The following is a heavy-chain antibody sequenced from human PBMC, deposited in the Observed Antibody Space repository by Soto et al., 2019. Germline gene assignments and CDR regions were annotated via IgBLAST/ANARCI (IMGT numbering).Heavy chain of an antibody. CDR3: ARQGFGPLHGLVDV. CDR2: VHHSWGS. D-gene: IGHD3-10*01. CDR1: GGSISSYY. Sequence: QVQLQESGPGLVKPSETLSLSCTVSGGSISSYYWSWFRQSPGKRMEWIGYVHHSWGSSYNPSLPSRVAISRDTSKSQVSLKVTSVAATDAAVYYCARQGFGPLHGLVDVWGQGTTVTVSS. J-gene: IGHJ6*02. V-gene: IGHV4-59*08.